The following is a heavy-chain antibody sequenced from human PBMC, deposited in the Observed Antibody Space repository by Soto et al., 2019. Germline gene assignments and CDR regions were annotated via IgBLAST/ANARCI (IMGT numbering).Heavy chain of an antibody. D-gene: IGHD7-27*01. Sequence: SETLSLTCTVSGGSISSYYWSWIRQPPGKGLEWIGYIYYSGSTNYNPSLKSRVTISVDTSKNQFSLKLSSVTAADTAVYFCAKDLTGATCAWGQGTLVTVSS. V-gene: IGHV4-59*01. CDR2: IYYSGST. CDR1: GGSISSYY. CDR3: AKDLTGATCA. J-gene: IGHJ5*02.